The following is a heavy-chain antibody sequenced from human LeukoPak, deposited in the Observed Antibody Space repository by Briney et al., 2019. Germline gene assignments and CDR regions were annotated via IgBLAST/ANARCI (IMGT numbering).Heavy chain of an antibody. CDR1: GYTFTSYG. Sequence: ASVKVSCKASGYTFTSYGIGWVRQAPGQGLEWMGWISAYNGNTNYAQKLQGRVTMTTDTSTSTAYMELRSLRSDDTAVYYCARDPVGEQWLVDWSPYYYYGMDVWGQGTTVTVSS. V-gene: IGHV1-18*01. CDR2: ISAYNGNT. D-gene: IGHD6-19*01. J-gene: IGHJ6*02. CDR3: ARDPVGEQWLVDWSPYYYYGMDV.